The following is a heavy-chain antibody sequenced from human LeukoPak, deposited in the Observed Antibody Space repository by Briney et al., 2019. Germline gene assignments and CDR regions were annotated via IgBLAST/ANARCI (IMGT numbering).Heavy chain of an antibody. J-gene: IGHJ3*02. V-gene: IGHV3-53*01. Sequence: GGSLRLSCAASGFTVSTNYVSWVRQAPGKGLEWVSVIYRSGSTYYAASVKGRFTISRDNSKNTLYLQMNRLRAEDTTVYYCAGDSGHDAFDIWGQGTMVTVSS. CDR2: IYRSGST. CDR1: GFTVSTNY. CDR3: AGDSGHDAFDI.